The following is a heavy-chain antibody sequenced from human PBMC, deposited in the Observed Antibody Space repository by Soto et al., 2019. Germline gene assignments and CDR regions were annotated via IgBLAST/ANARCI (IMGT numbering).Heavy chain of an antibody. CDR1: GGSISSGGYY. J-gene: IGHJ5*02. CDR3: ARTNCTNGVCPPMNWFDP. CDR2: IYYSGST. D-gene: IGHD2-8*01. V-gene: IGHV4-31*03. Sequence: SETLSLTCTVSGGSISSGGYYWSWIRQHPGKGLEGIGDIYYSGSTYYNPSLKSRVTISVDTSKNLFSLKLSSVTAADTAVYYCARTNCTNGVCPPMNWFDPWGQGTLVTVSS.